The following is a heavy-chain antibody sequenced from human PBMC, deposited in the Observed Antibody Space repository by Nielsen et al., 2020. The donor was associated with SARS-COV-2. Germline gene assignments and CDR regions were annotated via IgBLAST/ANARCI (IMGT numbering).Heavy chain of an antibody. D-gene: IGHD6-19*01. CDR2: INPNSGGT. CDR1: GYTFTGYY. CDR3: ARVGTIWQWLVRTYYFDY. V-gene: IGHV1-2*06. J-gene: IGHJ4*02. Sequence: ASVKVSCKASGYTFTGYYMHWVRQAPGQGLEWMGRINPNSGGTNYAQKFQGRVTMTTDTSTSTAYMELRSLRSDDTAVYYCARVGTIWQWLVRTYYFDYWGQGTLVTVSS.